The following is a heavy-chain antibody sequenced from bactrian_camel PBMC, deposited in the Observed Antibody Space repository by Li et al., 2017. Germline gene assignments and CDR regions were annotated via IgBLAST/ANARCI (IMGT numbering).Heavy chain of an antibody. CDR3: AADRAWYGGSCAGKVSRAELTN. CDR2: ISRDGTA. Sequence: HVQLVESGGGQVQAGGSLTLSCAASGSGYISGTACMGWFRQVPGKEREWLASISRDGTASYADSVQGRFTISLDNAKSTLYLRMNSLKTEDTAVYYCAADRAWYGGSCAGKVSRAELTNWGQGTQVTV. D-gene: IGHD6*01. J-gene: IGHJ4*01. V-gene: IGHV3S53*01. CDR1: GSGYISGTAC.